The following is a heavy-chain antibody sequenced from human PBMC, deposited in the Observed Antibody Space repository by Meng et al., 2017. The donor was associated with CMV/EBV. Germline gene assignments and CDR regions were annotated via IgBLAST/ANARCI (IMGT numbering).Heavy chain of an antibody. Sequence: SETLSLTCTVSGGSVSSVSYYWSWIRQPPGKGLEWIGYIYYSGSTNYNPSLKSRVTISVDTSKNQFSLKLSSVTAADTAVYYCARASGSLISFDYWGQGTLVTVSS. CDR3: ARASGSLISFDY. CDR1: GGSVSSVSYY. D-gene: IGHD1-26*01. CDR2: IYYSGST. J-gene: IGHJ4*02. V-gene: IGHV4-61*01.